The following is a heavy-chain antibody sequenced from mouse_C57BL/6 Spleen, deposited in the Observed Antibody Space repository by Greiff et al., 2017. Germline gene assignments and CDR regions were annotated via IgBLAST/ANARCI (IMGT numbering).Heavy chain of an antibody. J-gene: IGHJ2*01. Sequence: VQLQQSGAELAKPGASVKLSCKASGYTFTSYWMHWVKQRPGPGLAWIGYINPSSGYTKYNQPFQDPATLTAYQSSSTAFMQLSMLTYEDSAVDYCASSLITTEGLFDYGGQGTTLTVAS. CDR2: INPSSGYT. V-gene: IGHV1-7*01. CDR1: GYTFTSYW. D-gene: IGHD1-1*01. CDR3: ASSLITTEGLFDY.